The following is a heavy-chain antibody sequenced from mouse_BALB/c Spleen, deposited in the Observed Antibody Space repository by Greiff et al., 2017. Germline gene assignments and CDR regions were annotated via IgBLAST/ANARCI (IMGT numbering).Heavy chain of an antibody. CDR2: ISDGGSYT. D-gene: IGHD2-4*01. V-gene: IGHV5-4*02. CDR1: GFTFSDYY. J-gene: IGHJ3*01. CDR3: ARGSTMITTGWFAY. Sequence: EVQVVESGGGLVKPGGSLKLSCAASGFTFSDYYMYWVRQTPEKRLEWVATISDGGSYTYYPDSVKGRFTISRDNAKNNLYLQMSSLKSEDTAMYYCARGSTMITTGWFAYWGQGTLVTVSA.